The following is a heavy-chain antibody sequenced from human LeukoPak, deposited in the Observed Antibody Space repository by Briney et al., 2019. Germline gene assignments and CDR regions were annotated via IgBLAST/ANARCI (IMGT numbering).Heavy chain of an antibody. J-gene: IGHJ4*02. CDR2: IFHSGST. V-gene: IGHV4-4*02. CDR3: ARAPRAYCSTTGSCFQDY. CDR1: GGSIGASINSPNW. Sequence: SETLSLTCAVSGGSIGASINSPNWWSWVRQPPGKGLEWIGEIFHSGSTNYNPSLKSRVTMSVDKSKNQFSLNLTSVTAADTAVYFCARAPRAYCSTTGSCFQDYWGQGTLVTVS. D-gene: IGHD2-2*01.